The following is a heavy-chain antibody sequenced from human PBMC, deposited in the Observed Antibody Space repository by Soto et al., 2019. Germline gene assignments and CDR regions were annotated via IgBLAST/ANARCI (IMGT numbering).Heavy chain of an antibody. J-gene: IGHJ6*02. V-gene: IGHV5-51*01. CDR1: GYRFTSYW. CDR2: IHPGDSDT. Sequence: GESLKISCVASGYRFTSYWIGWVRQMPGKGLEWMGIIHPGDSDTKYSPSFQGQVTISVDKSITTAYLQWSSLKASDTAMYYCARTPGPEVAASLEYYYFSGMDVWGQGTTVTVSS. CDR3: ARTPGPEVAASLEYYYFSGMDV. D-gene: IGHD2-15*01.